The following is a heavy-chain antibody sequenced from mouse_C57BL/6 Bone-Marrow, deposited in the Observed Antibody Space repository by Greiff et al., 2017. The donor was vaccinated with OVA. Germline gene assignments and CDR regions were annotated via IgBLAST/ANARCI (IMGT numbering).Heavy chain of an antibody. V-gene: IGHV14-2*01. J-gene: IGHJ3*01. CDR2: IDPEDGET. CDR1: GFNLKDYY. CDR3: ARGLYSNYESCDY. Sequence: EVQLQQSGAELVKPGASVKLSCTASGFNLKDYYMHWVTQRTEQGLEWIGRIDPEDGETKYAPIFQGKATITADTSSNTAYLQLSSLTSEDTAVYYCARGLYSNYESCDYWGQGTLVTVSA. D-gene: IGHD2-5*01.